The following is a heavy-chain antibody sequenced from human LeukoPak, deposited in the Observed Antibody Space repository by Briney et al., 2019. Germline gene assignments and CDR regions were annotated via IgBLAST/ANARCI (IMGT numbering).Heavy chain of an antibody. CDR1: GYTFTGSY. J-gene: IGHJ3*02. D-gene: IGHD2-8*01. Sequence: ASVKVSCKASGYTFTGSYMHWVRQAPGQGLEWMGWINPNSGGTNYAQKFQGRVTMTRDTSTSTVYMELSSLKYEDTAVYYCARQRGGQYEDGFDIWGQRTMVTVSS. CDR2: INPNSGGT. CDR3: ARQRGGQYEDGFDI. V-gene: IGHV1-2*02.